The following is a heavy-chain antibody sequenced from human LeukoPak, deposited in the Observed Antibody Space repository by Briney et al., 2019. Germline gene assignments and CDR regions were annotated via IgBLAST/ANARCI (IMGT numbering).Heavy chain of an antibody. Sequence: ASVKVSCKVSGDTVTGFSIHWVRQAPGHGLEWMGGFDPEDGARIFAQKFQGRVTMTEDTSTDTAYMDLSSLRSEDTAVYYCAREGDGSGYFFDYWGQGTLVTVSS. V-gene: IGHV1-24*01. D-gene: IGHD3-22*01. CDR3: AREGDGSGYFFDY. CDR1: GDTVTGFS. CDR2: FDPEDGAR. J-gene: IGHJ4*02.